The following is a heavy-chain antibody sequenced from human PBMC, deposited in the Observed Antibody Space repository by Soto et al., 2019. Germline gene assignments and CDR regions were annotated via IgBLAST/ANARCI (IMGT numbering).Heavy chain of an antibody. J-gene: IGHJ4*02. CDR1: GGSISSGDYY. D-gene: IGHD2-15*01. CDR2: IYYTGST. Sequence: TLSLTCSVSGGSISSGDYYWSWIRQPPGKGLEGIGYIYYTGSTYYNPSLKSRLSLSVDTSKNPFSLRLSSVTAADTAVYYCARARAAGGNPVYFDYWGQGILVTVSS. V-gene: IGHV4-30-4*08. CDR3: ARARAAGGNPVYFDY.